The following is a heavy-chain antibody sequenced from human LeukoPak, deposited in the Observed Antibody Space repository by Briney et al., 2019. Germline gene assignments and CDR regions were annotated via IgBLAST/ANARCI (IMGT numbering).Heavy chain of an antibody. J-gene: IGHJ4*02. CDR2: ISNSSSTI. V-gene: IGHV3-48*01. D-gene: IGHD5-24*01. CDR3: AGGYTGFDY. Sequence: PGGSLRRSCAASGFTFSSYSRNWVRQAPGKGLEWVSYISNSSSTIYYADSVKGRFTISRDNAKNSLYLQMNSLRAEDTAVYYCAGGYTGFDYWGQGTLVTVSS. CDR1: GFTFSSYS.